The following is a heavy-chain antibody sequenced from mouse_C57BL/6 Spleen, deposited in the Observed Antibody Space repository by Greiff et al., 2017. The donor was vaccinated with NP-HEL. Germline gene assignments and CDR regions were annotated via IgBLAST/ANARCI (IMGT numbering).Heavy chain of an antibody. CDR1: GYTFTSYW. V-gene: IGHV1-50*01. D-gene: IGHD3-2*02. J-gene: IGHJ2*01. CDR2: IDPSDSYT. CDR3: AVYSSGYGY. Sequence: QVQLQQPGAELVKPGASVKLSCKASGYTFTSYWMQWVKQRPGQGLEWIGEIDPSDSYTHYNQKFKGKATLTVDPSSSTAYMQLSSLTSEDSAVYYCAVYSSGYGYWGQGTTLTVSS.